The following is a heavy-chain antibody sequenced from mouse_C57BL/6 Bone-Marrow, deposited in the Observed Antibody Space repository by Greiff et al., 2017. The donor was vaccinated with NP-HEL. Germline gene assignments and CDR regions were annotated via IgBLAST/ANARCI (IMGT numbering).Heavy chain of an antibody. CDR1: GFTFTDYY. Sequence: VKLVESGGGLVQPGGSLSLSCAASGFTFTDYYMSWVRQPPGKALEWLGFIRNKANGFTTEYRASVQVRFTISRDKSQSILYRQMNALRAEDSATYYCASYGGYWYFDVWGTGTTVTVSS. CDR2: IRNKANGFTT. CDR3: ASYGGYWYFDV. V-gene: IGHV7-3*01. J-gene: IGHJ1*03.